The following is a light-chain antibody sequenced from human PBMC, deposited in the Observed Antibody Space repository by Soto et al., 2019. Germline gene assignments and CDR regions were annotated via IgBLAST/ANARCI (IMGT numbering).Light chain of an antibody. V-gene: IGKV1-39*01. CDR1: QSIGTY. J-gene: IGKJ2*01. Sequence: DIRMTQSPSSLSASVGDRVTITCRASQSIGTYLNWYLQKPGKAPQLLIHAASSLQTGVPSRFSGSGSGTEVTLTISSLQPEDFASFYCQQSFSTPPTFGQGTKLAIK. CDR3: QQSFSTPPT. CDR2: AAS.